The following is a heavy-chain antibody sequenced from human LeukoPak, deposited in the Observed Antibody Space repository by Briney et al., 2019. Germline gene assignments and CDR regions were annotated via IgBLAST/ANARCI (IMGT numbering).Heavy chain of an antibody. CDR1: GYTFTTYG. J-gene: IGHJ5*02. D-gene: IGHD3-22*01. CDR3: ARDYYDYSGYYYDCFDP. V-gene: IGHV1-18*01. CDR2: ISGYNGYT. Sequence: ASVKVSCKASGYTFTTYGISWVRQAPGQGLEWMGWISGYNGYTSYSQKFQGRVTMTTDPSTSTAYMGVRSLRSDDTAVYYCARDYYDYSGYYYDCFDPWGQGTLVTVSA.